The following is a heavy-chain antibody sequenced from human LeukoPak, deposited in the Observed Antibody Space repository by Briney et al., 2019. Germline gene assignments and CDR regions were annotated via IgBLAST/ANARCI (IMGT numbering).Heavy chain of an antibody. Sequence: GGSLRLSCETSGFRFSEYNMNWVRQAPGKGLQWVSYISGGAGTKYYADSVKGRFTISRDNVKNSLYLEMNSLRVEDSAVYYCARDHYFDISGYLDYWGQGTPVTVSS. D-gene: IGHD3-22*01. CDR2: ISGGAGTK. CDR1: GFRFSEYN. V-gene: IGHV3-48*01. J-gene: IGHJ4*02. CDR3: ARDHYFDISGYLDY.